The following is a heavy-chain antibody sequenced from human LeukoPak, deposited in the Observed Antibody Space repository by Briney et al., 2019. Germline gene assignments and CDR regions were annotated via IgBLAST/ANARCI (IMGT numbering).Heavy chain of an antibody. J-gene: IGHJ4*02. CDR3: ARSFAY. CDR2: INQDSSEK. CDR1: GFTFSNYW. V-gene: IGHV3-7*01. Sequence: GGSLRLSCAPSGFTFSNYWMSWVRQAPGKGLEWVANINQDSSEKYYVDSVKGRFTISRDNAKNSLYLQLNTLRAEDTAVYYCARSFAYWGQGTLVTVSS.